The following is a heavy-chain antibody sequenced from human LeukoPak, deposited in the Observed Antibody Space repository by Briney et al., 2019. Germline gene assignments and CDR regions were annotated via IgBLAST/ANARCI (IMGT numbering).Heavy chain of an antibody. CDR3: ARVSYYDSSGNRGAFDY. Sequence: PSETLSLTCGVYGGSFSGYYWSWIRQPPGKGLEWIGEINHSGSTNYNPSLKGRVTISVDKSKNQFSLKLSSVTAADTAVYYCARVSYYDSSGNRGAFDYWGQGTLVTVSS. V-gene: IGHV4-34*01. CDR2: INHSGST. J-gene: IGHJ4*02. CDR1: GGSFSGYY. D-gene: IGHD3-22*01.